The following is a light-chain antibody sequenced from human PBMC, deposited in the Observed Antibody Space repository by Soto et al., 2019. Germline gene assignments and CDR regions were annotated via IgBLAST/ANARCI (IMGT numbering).Light chain of an antibody. CDR3: QQYDNWPWT. J-gene: IGKJ1*01. CDR2: GAS. V-gene: IGKV3-15*01. CDR1: QTISGT. Sequence: IVMTHSPATLSVSPGGRATLSCRASQTISGTLAWYRQKPGQAPRLLIHGASTRAPGFPARFSGSGSGTDFTLTISSLQSEDFAVYYCQQYDNWPWTFGQGTKVDI.